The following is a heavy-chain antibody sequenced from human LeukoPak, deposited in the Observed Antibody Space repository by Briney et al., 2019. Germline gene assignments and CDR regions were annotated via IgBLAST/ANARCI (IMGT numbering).Heavy chain of an antibody. CDR1: GYTFTSYG. Sequence: VASVKVSCKASGYTFTSYGISWVRQAPGQGLEWMGWISAYNGNTNYAQKLQGRVTMTTDTSTSTAYMELRSLRSDDTAVYYCARLTPEDSSPIGWFDPWGQGTLVTVSS. D-gene: IGHD4-23*01. V-gene: IGHV1-18*01. J-gene: IGHJ5*02. CDR3: ARLTPEDSSPIGWFDP. CDR2: ISAYNGNT.